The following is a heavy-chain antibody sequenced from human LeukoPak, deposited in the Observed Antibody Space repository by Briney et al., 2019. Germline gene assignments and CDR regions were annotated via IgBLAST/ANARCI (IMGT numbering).Heavy chain of an antibody. D-gene: IGHD3-16*02. CDR3: ARSIGGVWGSYRQPDY. J-gene: IGHJ4*02. CDR1: GGSFSGYY. Sequence: SETLSLTCAVYGGSFSGYYWSWIRQPPGKGLEWIGEINHSGSTNYNPSLKSRVTISVDTSKNQFPLKLSSVTAADTAVYYCARSIGGVWGSYRQPDYWGQGTLVTVSS. CDR2: INHSGST. V-gene: IGHV4-34*01.